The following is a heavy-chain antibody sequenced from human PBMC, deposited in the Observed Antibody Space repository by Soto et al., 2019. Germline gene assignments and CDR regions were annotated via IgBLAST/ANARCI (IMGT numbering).Heavy chain of an antibody. CDR1: GGSISRGGYY. Sequence: QVQLQESGPGLVKPSQTLSLTCTVSGGSISRGGYYWSWIRQHPGKGLEWIGYIYYSGSTYYNPSLKSRVTLSVDTSKNQFSLKLSSVTAADTAVYYCARGAVTTFIGWFDPWGQGTLVTVSS. J-gene: IGHJ5*02. D-gene: IGHD4-17*01. V-gene: IGHV4-31*03. CDR2: IYYSGST. CDR3: ARGAVTTFIGWFDP.